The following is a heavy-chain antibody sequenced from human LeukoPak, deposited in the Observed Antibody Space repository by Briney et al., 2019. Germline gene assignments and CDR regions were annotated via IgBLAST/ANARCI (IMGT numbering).Heavy chain of an antibody. V-gene: IGHV1-2*02. CDR3: AGDSSGHNNFDY. CDR1: GYTFTGYY. CDR2: INPNSGGT. Sequence: ASVKVSCKASGYTFTGYYMHWVRQAPGQGLEWMGWINPNSGGTNYAQKFQGRVTMTRDTSISTAYMELSRLRSDDTAVYYCAGDSSGHNNFDYWGQGTLVTVSS. D-gene: IGHD3-22*01. J-gene: IGHJ4*02.